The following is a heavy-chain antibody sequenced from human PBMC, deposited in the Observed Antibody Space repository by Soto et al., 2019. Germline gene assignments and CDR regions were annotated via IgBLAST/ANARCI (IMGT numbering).Heavy chain of an antibody. CDR2: ISGSGGST. V-gene: IGHV3-23*01. J-gene: IGHJ4*02. D-gene: IGHD2-15*01. CDR3: AKDLRYCSGGSCYLGDFDY. Sequence: GGSLRLSCAASGFTFSSYAMSWVRQAPGKGLEWVSAISGSGGSTYSADSVKGRFTISRDNSKNTLYLQMNSLRAEDTAVYYCAKDLRYCSGGSCYLGDFDYWGQGTLVTAPQ. CDR1: GFTFSSYA.